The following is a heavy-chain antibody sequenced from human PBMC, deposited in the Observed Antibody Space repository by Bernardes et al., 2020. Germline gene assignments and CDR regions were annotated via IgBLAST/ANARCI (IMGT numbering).Heavy chain of an antibody. Sequence: ASVKVSCKASGYTFTSYAMHWVRQAPGQRLEWMGWINAGNGNTKYSQKFQGRVTITRDTSASTAYMELSSLRSEDTAVYYCARETFKITMIVVARDMAFDIWGQGTMVTVSS. CDR3: ARETFKITMIVVARDMAFDI. D-gene: IGHD3-22*01. J-gene: IGHJ3*02. V-gene: IGHV1-3*01. CDR2: INAGNGNT. CDR1: GYTFTSYA.